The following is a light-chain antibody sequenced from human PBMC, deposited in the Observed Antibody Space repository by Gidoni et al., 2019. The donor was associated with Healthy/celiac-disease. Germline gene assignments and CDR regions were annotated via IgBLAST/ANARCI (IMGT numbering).Light chain of an antibody. CDR3: QVWDSSSDHVV. CDR2: YDS. Sequence: SYVPTQPPSVPVAPGKTARITCGGNNIGSKSVHWYQQKPGQAPVLVIYYDSDRPSGIPERFSGSNSGNTATLTISRVEAGDEADYYCQVWDSSSDHVVFGGGTKLTVL. V-gene: IGLV3-21*04. J-gene: IGLJ2*01. CDR1: NIGSKS.